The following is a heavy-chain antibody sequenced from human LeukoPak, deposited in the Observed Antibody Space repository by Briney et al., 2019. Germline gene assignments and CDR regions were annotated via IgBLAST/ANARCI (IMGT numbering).Heavy chain of an antibody. Sequence: PGGSLRLSCAASGFTFSSYAMHCVRQAPGNGLEYVSGISSNGGSTYYANSVKGRFTISRDNSKNTLYLQMGSLRAEDMAVYYCATGGAVAGFDYWGQGTLVTVSS. CDR3: ATGGAVAGFDY. V-gene: IGHV3-64*01. J-gene: IGHJ4*02. CDR2: ISSNGGST. CDR1: GFTFSSYA. D-gene: IGHD6-19*01.